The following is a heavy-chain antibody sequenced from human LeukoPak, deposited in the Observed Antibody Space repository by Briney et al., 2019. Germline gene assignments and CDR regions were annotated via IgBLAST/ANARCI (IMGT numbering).Heavy chain of an antibody. CDR1: GFTFSSYS. CDR2: ISSSSSYI. J-gene: IGHJ3*02. D-gene: IGHD3-16*01. CDR3: ARVGGYDAFDI. Sequence: PGGSLRLSCAASGFTFSSYSMNWVRQAPGKGLEWVSSISSSSSYIYYADSVKGRFTISRDNAKHSMYLQMNSLRAEDTAVYYCARVGGYDAFDIWGQGTMVTVSS. V-gene: IGHV3-21*01.